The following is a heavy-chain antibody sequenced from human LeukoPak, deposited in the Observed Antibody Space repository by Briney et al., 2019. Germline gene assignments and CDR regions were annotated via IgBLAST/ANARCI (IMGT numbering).Heavy chain of an antibody. J-gene: IGHJ4*02. V-gene: IGHV1-2*04. Sequence: ASVKVSCKASGYTFTGYYMHWVRQAPGQGLEWMGWINPNSGGTNYAQKFQGWVTMTRDTSISTAYMELSRLRSDDTAVYYCARDRQRWLQYYGEDYWGQGTLVTVSS. CDR2: INPNSGGT. CDR3: ARDRQRWLQYYGEDY. D-gene: IGHD5-24*01. CDR1: GYTFTGYY.